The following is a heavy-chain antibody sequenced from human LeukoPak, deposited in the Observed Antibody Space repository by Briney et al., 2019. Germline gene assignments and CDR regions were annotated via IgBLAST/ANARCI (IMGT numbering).Heavy chain of an antibody. CDR3: ATALIFGVVTHDY. CDR2: INPNTGGT. D-gene: IGHD3-3*01. J-gene: IGHJ4*02. V-gene: IGHV1-2*02. Sequence: ASVKVSCKASGYTFTGYFMHWVRQAPGQGLEWMGWINPNTGGTNYAQKFQGRFTMTRDTSISTAYMELSRLRSDDTAVYYCATALIFGVVTHDYWGQGTLVTVSS. CDR1: GYTFTGYF.